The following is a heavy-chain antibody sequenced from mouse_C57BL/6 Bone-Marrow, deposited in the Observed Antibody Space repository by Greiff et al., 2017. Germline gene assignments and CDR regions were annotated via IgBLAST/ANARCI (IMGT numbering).Heavy chain of an antibody. CDR3: TSITTVVAPFAD. V-gene: IGHV14-4*01. CDR1: GFNIKDDY. CDR2: IDPENGDT. Sequence: VQLQQSGAELVRPGASVKLSCTASGFNIKDDYMHWVKQRPEQGLEWIGWIDPENGDTEYASKFQGKATITADTSTNTAYLQLSSLTSEVTAVYYCTSITTVVAPFADWGQGTLVTVSA. J-gene: IGHJ3*01. D-gene: IGHD1-1*01.